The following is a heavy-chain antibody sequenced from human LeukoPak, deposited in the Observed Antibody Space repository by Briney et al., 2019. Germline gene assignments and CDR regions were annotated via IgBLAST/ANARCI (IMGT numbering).Heavy chain of an antibody. Sequence: GGSLRLSCAASGFTFSSYAMSWVRQAPGKGLEWVSALSGGTAYYADSVKGRFTISRDNSKNTLYLQMDSLRAEDTAVYYCAKDFSSGYYSSGGAYYFDYWGQGTLVTVSS. V-gene: IGHV3-23*01. J-gene: IGHJ4*02. D-gene: IGHD3-22*01. CDR2: LSGGTA. CDR1: GFTFSSYA. CDR3: AKDFSSGYYSSGGAYYFDY.